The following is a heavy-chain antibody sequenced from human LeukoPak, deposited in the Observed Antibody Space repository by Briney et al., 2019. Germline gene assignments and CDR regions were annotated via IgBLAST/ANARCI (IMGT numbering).Heavy chain of an antibody. CDR1: GFTFSSNW. V-gene: IGHV3-7*01. CDR2: IKQDGSEK. J-gene: IGHJ4*02. CDR3: ARGTVVVTDY. D-gene: IGHD2-15*01. Sequence: GGSLRLSCAASGFTFSSNWMSWVRQAPGKGLEWVANIKQDGSEKYYVDSVKGRFTISRDNAKNSLYLQMYSLRAEDTAVYYCARGTVVVTDYWGQGTLVTVSS.